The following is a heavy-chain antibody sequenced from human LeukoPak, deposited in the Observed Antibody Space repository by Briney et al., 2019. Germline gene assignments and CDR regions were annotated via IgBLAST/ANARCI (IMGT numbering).Heavy chain of an antibody. J-gene: IGHJ6*03. D-gene: IGHD6-13*01. CDR3: ARGPEQQLVLGYYYYMDV. Sequence: ASVKVSCKASGYTFTSYGISWVRQAPGQGLEWMGWSSAYNGNTNYAQKLQGRVTMTTDTSTSTAYMELRSLRSDDTAVYYCARGPEQQLVLGYYYYMDVWGKGTTVTVSS. CDR2: SSAYNGNT. V-gene: IGHV1-18*01. CDR1: GYTFTSYG.